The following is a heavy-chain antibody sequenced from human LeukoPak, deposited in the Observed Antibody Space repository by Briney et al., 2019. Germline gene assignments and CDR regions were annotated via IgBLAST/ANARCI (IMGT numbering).Heavy chain of an antibody. J-gene: IGHJ4*02. Sequence: SETLSLTCTVSGDSISGNYWSWIRQPPGKGLEWIGYIYNSGSTNYNPSLKSRVTISIDASKNQFSLKLSSVTAADTAVYYCARERGYDSSGYYFYYFDYWGQGTLVTVSS. CDR3: ARERGYDSSGYYFYYFDY. CDR1: GDSISGNY. V-gene: IGHV4-59*01. D-gene: IGHD3-22*01. CDR2: IYNSGST.